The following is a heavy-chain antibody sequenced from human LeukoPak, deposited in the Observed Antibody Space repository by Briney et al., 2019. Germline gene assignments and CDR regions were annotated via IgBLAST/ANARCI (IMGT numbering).Heavy chain of an antibody. CDR1: GGSISSYY. D-gene: IGHD1-26*01. CDR3: ARGIVGATTYYYYYYMDV. V-gene: IGHV4-4*07. CDR2: IHTSGST. Sequence: SETLSLTCTVSGGSISSYYWSWIRQPAGKGLEWIGRIHTSGSTNYNPSLKSRVTMSVDTSKNQFSLKLSSVTAADTAVYYCARGIVGATTYYYYYYMDVWGKGTTVTISS. J-gene: IGHJ6*03.